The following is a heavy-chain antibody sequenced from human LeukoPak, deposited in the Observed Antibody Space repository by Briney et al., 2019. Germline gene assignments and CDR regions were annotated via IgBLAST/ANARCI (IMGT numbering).Heavy chain of an antibody. CDR3: ARDFIRGAPDYLDL. D-gene: IGHD3-10*01. J-gene: IGHJ4*02. CDR1: GFTFSSYP. V-gene: IGHV3-30*04. Sequence: GRSLRLSCTASGFTFSSYPFHWVRQAPGKGLEWVAVIGYDGVYKFYTDSVKGRFTISRDDSKSTLYLQMDSLRAEDTAVHYCARDFIRGAPDYLDLWGQGTLVTVSS. CDR2: IGYDGVYK.